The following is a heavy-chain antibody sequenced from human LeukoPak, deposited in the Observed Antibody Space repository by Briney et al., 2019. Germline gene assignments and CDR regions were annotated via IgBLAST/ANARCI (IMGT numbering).Heavy chain of an antibody. CDR2: IYHSGGT. V-gene: IGHV4-34*01. CDR1: GGSFSGYY. D-gene: IGHD2-8*01. Sequence: PSETQSLTCAVYGGSFSGYYWSWIRQPPGKGLEWIGEIYHSGGTNYNPSLKSRITISVDKSQNQFSLKVNSLTAADTAVYYCATNGYYCMDVWGKGTTVTVSS. J-gene: IGHJ6*03. CDR3: ATNGYYCMDV.